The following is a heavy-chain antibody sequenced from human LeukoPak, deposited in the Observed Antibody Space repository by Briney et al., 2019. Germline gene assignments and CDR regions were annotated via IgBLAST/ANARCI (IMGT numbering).Heavy chain of an antibody. CDR2: IYHSGST. CDR1: GYSISSGYY. D-gene: IGHD2-2*01. CDR3: ARDSLNMPNWFDP. Sequence: SETLSLTCTVSGYSISSGYYWGWIRQPPGKGLEWIGSIYHSGSTYCNPSLKSRVTISVDTSKNQFSLKLSSVTAADTAVYYCARDSLNMPNWFDPWGQGTLVTVSS. V-gene: IGHV4-38-2*02. J-gene: IGHJ5*02.